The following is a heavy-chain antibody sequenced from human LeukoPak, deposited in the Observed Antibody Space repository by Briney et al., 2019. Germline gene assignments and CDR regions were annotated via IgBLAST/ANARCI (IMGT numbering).Heavy chain of an antibody. Sequence: GGSLRLSCVASGFTFSSYGMHWVRQAPGKGLAWVAIIWNDGSYKYYGDSVKGRFTISRDNSKNTLYLQMNGLRAEDTAIYYCARVLAWGTGWWENAFDMWGQGTTVTVSS. CDR1: GFTFSSYG. J-gene: IGHJ3*02. CDR3: ARVLAWGTGWWENAFDM. CDR2: IWNDGSYK. V-gene: IGHV3-33*01. D-gene: IGHD6-19*01.